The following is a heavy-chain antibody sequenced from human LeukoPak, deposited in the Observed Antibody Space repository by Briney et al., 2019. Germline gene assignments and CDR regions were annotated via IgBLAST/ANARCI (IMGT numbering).Heavy chain of an antibody. CDR2: IYHSGST. V-gene: IGHV4-38-2*02. Sequence: PSETLSLTCTVSGYSISSGYYWGWIRRPPGKGLEWIGSIYHSGSTYYNPSLKSRVTISVDTSKNQFSLKLSSVTAADTAVYYCARGGRLQSNLVDYWGQGTLVTVSS. CDR1: GYSISSGYY. D-gene: IGHD4-11*01. J-gene: IGHJ4*02. CDR3: ARGGRLQSNLVDY.